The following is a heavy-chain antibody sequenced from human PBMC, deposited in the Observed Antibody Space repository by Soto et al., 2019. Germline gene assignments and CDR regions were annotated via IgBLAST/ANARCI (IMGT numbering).Heavy chain of an antibody. D-gene: IGHD6-13*01. CDR1: GYTFTNSD. CDR3: ARASPSSSSFDY. Sequence: QVLLVQSGAEVKKPGASVRVSCKASGYTFTNSDINWVRQAPGQGLEWMGWMKPNSGNTGDAQKFQGRVTMTRNTSISTAYMDLSSLRSEDTAVYYCARASPSSSSFDYWGQGTLVTVSS. V-gene: IGHV1-8*01. J-gene: IGHJ4*02. CDR2: MKPNSGNT.